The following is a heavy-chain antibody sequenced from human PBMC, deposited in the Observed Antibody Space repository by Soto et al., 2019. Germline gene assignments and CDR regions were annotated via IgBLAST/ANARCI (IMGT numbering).Heavy chain of an antibody. Sequence: SETLSLTCTVSGGSISSGDYYWSWIRQPPGKGLEWIGYIYYSGSTYYNPSLKSRVTISVDTSKNQFSLKLSSVTAADTAVYYCARGPSYYDILTSNFDPWGQGTLVTVSS. CDR2: IYYSGST. CDR3: ARGPSYYDILTSNFDP. V-gene: IGHV4-30-4*01. CDR1: GGSISSGDYY. D-gene: IGHD3-9*01. J-gene: IGHJ5*02.